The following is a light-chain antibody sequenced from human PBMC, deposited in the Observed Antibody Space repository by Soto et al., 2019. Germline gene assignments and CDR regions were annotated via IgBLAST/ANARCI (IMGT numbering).Light chain of an antibody. CDR2: DAS. CDR3: QQFNSYPVT. V-gene: IGKV1-13*02. Sequence: AIQLTQSPSSLSASVGDRVTITCRASQGISSALAWYQQKPGKAPKLLIYDASSLESGVPSRFSGSGSGTDFTLTISSLQNEDFANYYCQQFNSYPVTFGPGTKVDIK. J-gene: IGKJ3*01. CDR1: QGISSA.